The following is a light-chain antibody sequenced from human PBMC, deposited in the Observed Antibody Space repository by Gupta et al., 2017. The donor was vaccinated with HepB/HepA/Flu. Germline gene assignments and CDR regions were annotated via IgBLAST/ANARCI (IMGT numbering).Light chain of an antibody. CDR1: SSDVGGYNY. J-gene: IGLJ2*01. CDR3: SSYTSSSTLDVV. V-gene: IGLV2-14*03. Sequence: QSALTQPASVSGSPGQSITISCTGTSSDVGGYNYVSWYQQHPGKAPKLMIYDVSNRHSGVATRFSGSKSGNTASLTISGLQAEDEADYYCSSYTSSSTLDVVFGGGTKLTVL. CDR2: DVS.